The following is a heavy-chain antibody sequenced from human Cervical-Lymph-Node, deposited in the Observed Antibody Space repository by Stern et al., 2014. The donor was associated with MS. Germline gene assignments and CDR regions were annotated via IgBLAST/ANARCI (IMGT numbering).Heavy chain of an antibody. J-gene: IGHJ6*02. D-gene: IGHD2-15*01. CDR3: ARDGRHRDNYGLDV. CDR2: IIPIFGTA. V-gene: IGHV1-69*01. Sequence: QVQLVQSGAEVKKPGSSVKVSCQASGGTFNVYAINWLRQAPGQGLEWMGGIIPIFGTANYEQKFQGRVTITADESTRTSSMQLSSLRSNDTAVYYCARDGRHRDNYGLDVWGQGTTVIVSS. CDR1: GGTFNVYA.